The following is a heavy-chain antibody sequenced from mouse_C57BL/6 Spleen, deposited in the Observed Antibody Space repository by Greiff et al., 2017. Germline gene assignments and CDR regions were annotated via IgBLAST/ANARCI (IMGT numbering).Heavy chain of an antibody. CDR2: IYPSDSET. J-gene: IGHJ2*01. Sequence: QVQLQQPGAELVRPGSSVKLSCKASGYTFTSYWMDWVKQRPGQGLEWIGNIYPSDSETHYNQKFKDKATLTVDKSSSTAYMQLRSLTSEDSAVYDWARGPTTVYYFDYWGQGTTLTVSS. CDR3: ARGPTTVYYFDY. V-gene: IGHV1-61*01. D-gene: IGHD1-1*01. CDR1: GYTFTSYW.